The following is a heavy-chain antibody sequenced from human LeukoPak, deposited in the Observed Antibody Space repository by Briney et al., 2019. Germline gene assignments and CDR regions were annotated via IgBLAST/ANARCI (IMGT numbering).Heavy chain of an antibody. CDR1: GGSISSSSYY. CDR3: ASTTSDYGVDY. J-gene: IGHJ4*02. CDR2: IYYSGST. V-gene: IGHV4-39*07. D-gene: IGHD4-17*01. Sequence: SETLSLTCTVSGGSISSSSYYWGWIRQPPGKGLEWIGSIYYSGSTYYNPSLKSRVTISVDTSKNQFSLKLSSVTAADTAVYYCASTTSDYGVDYWGQGTLVTVSS.